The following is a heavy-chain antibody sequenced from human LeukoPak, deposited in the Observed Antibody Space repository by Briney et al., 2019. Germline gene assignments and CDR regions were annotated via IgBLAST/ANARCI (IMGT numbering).Heavy chain of an antibody. CDR3: ARDLLWFGEAGDSY. D-gene: IGHD3-10*01. V-gene: IGHV3-73*01. J-gene: IGHJ4*02. CDR1: GFTFSGSA. Sequence: GGSLRLSCAASGFTFSGSAMHWVRQASGKGLEWVGRIRSKANSYATAYAASVKGRFTISRDDSKNTAYLQMNSLKTEDTAVYYCARDLLWFGEAGDSYWGQGTLVTVSS. CDR2: IRSKANSYAT.